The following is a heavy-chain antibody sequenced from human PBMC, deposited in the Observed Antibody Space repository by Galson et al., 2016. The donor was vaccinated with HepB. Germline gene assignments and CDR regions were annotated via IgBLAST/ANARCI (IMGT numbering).Heavy chain of an antibody. CDR1: GFIFSGYY. D-gene: IGHD4-17*01. CDR2: ITGGGEFI. Sequence: SLRLSCAASGFIFSGYYMTWIRQAPGKGLEWLSFITGGGEFIFYADSVKGRFTISRDNAMNSLYLQMNSLRAEDTAVYYCARAVSWDYGDYAGYWGQGTLVTVSS. CDR3: ARAVSWDYGDYAGY. V-gene: IGHV3-11*04. J-gene: IGHJ4*02.